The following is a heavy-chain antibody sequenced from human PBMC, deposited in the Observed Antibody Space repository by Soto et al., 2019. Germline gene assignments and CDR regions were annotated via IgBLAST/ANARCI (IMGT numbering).Heavy chain of an antibody. CDR1: GFTFSSYE. V-gene: IGHV3-48*03. CDR2: ISSSGSTI. J-gene: IGHJ6*02. D-gene: IGHD2-2*02. Sequence: EVQLVESGGGLVQPGGSLRLSCAASGFTFSSYEMNWVRQAPGKGLEWVSYISSSGSTIYYADSVKGRFTISRDNAKNYLYLQMNSLRAEDTAVYYCARDDCSSTSCYIGYYYYGMDVWGQGTTVTVSS. CDR3: ARDDCSSTSCYIGYYYYGMDV.